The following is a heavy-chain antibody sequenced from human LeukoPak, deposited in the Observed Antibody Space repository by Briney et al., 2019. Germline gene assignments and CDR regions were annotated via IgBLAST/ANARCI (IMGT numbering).Heavy chain of an antibody. V-gene: IGHV3-30-3*01. J-gene: IGHJ4*02. Sequence: GGSLRLSCAASTFTFNNYAMHWVRQAPGKGLEWVAVISFDGNNKYYADSVRGRFTISRDNSKNTLYLQMNSLRAEDTAVYYCARDLRRLVGAYYFDYWGQGTLVTVSS. CDR2: ISFDGNNK. CDR3: ARDLRRLVGAYYFDY. D-gene: IGHD2-8*02. CDR1: TFTFNNYA.